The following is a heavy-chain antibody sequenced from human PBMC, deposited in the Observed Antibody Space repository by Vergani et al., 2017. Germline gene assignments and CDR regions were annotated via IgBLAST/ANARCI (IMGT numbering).Heavy chain of an antibody. CDR1: GYTFTSDD. Sequence: QVQLVQSGAEVKKPGASVKVSCKASGYTFTSDDINWVRQATGQVLEWMGWMNPISGNTGYAQNLQGRLTITRDTSVNTAYMELSSLTSEDMAVYYCVRARRTCTYDHCPRYYYDLWGQGTLVTVSS. CDR2: MNPISGNT. V-gene: IGHV1-8*03. CDR3: VRARRTCTYDHCPRYYYDL. D-gene: IGHD2-8*01. J-gene: IGHJ4*02.